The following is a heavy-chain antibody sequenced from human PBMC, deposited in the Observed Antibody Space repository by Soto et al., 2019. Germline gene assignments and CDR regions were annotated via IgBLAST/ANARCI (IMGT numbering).Heavy chain of an antibody. Sequence: ASVKVSCKASGGTFSSYAISWVRQAPGQGLEWMGGIIPIFGTANYAQKFQGRVTITADESTSTAYMELSSLRSEDTAVYYCARVVTVNGYSSSWAPEVYYYGMDVWGQGTTVTVSS. CDR2: IIPIFGTA. CDR1: GGTFSSYA. J-gene: IGHJ6*02. CDR3: ARVVTVNGYSSSWAPEVYYYGMDV. D-gene: IGHD6-13*01. V-gene: IGHV1-69*13.